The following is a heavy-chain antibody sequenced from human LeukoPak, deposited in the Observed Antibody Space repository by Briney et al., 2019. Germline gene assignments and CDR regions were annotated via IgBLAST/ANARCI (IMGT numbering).Heavy chain of an antibody. CDR1: GGSISSYY. V-gene: IGHV4-59*01. Sequence: SETLSLTCTVSGGSISSYYWSWIRQPPGKGLEWIGYIYYSGSTNYNPSLKSRVTISVDTSKNQFSLKLSSVTAADTAVYYCARDRPYYDILTGYSPDAFDIWGQGTMVTVSS. CDR3: ARDRPYYDILTGYSPDAFDI. D-gene: IGHD3-9*01. CDR2: IYYSGST. J-gene: IGHJ3*02.